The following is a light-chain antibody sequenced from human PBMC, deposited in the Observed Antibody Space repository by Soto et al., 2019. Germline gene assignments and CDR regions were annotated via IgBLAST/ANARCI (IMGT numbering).Light chain of an antibody. CDR1: QSISSS. V-gene: IGKV1-39*01. Sequence: DIQMTQSPSSLSASVGDRVTITCRASQSISSSLNWYQQKPGKAPKLLIYASSSLQIVVPSRFSGRGSVTDFTLTSSTLQPEDFATDYWQQSYSTPRLTYVPGTKLDIK. CDR3: QQSYSTPRLT. J-gene: IGKJ3*01. CDR2: ASS.